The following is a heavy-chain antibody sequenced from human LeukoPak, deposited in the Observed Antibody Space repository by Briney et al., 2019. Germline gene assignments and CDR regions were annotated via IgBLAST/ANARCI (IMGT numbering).Heavy chain of an antibody. D-gene: IGHD2-2*01. J-gene: IGHJ3*02. CDR1: GGSISSGSYY. CDR3: ARTATGLLPGDIVVVPVYDAFDI. CDR2: IYTSGST. Sequence: SETLSLTCTVSGGSISSGSYYWSWIRQPAGKGLEWIGRIYTSGSTNYNPSLKSRVTISVDRSKNQFSLKLSSVTAADTAVYYCARTATGLLPGDIVVVPVYDAFDIWGQGTMVTVSS. V-gene: IGHV4-61*02.